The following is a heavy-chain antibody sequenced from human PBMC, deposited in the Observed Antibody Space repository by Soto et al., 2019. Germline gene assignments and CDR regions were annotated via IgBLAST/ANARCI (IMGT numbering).Heavy chain of an antibody. J-gene: IGHJ6*02. D-gene: IGHD3-10*01. CDR2: ISYDGNVK. CDR3: AKDLKVSGGFHGSLNYYYGMDV. V-gene: IGHV3-30*18. CDR1: GFSFSNHG. Sequence: QVQLAESGGGVVQPGRSLRISCAASGFSFSNHGMQWVRQAPGKGLEWVAVISYDGNVKYYTDSVKGRFTISRDNSQSTLFLQMGSLRPEDAAVYYCAKDLKVSGGFHGSLNYYYGMDVWGQGTTVTVSS.